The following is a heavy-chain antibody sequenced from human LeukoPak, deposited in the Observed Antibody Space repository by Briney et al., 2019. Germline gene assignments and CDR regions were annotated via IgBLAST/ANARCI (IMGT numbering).Heavy chain of an antibody. D-gene: IGHD1-26*01. CDR3: AKGWDLQGLMDY. CDR2: ISFDGSSK. CDR1: GFTFSSFG. J-gene: IGHJ4*02. V-gene: IGHV3-30*18. Sequence: GGSLRLSCAASGFTFSSFGMHWVRQAPGKGLEWVAVISFDGSSKHYADSVRGRFTISRDNFKNTLYLQMHSLRAEDTAVYYCAKGWDLQGLMDYWGQGTLVTVSS.